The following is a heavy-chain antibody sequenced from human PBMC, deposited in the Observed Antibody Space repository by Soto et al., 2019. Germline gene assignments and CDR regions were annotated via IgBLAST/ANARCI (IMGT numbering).Heavy chain of an antibody. Sequence: VASVKVSCKASGYTFTSYTMHWVRQAPGQRLEWVGWINAGNGNTKYSQKFQGRVTITRDTSATTAYMELSSLRSEDTAVYYCAWGVVPSALLHDMDVWGQGTTVTVSS. CDR1: GYTFTSYT. V-gene: IGHV1-3*01. CDR2: INAGNGNT. D-gene: IGHD2-2*02. CDR3: AWGVVPSALLHDMDV. J-gene: IGHJ6*02.